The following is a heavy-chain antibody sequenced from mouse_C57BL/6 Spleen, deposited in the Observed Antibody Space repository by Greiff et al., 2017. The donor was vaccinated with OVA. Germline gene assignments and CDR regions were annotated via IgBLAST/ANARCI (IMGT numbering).Heavy chain of an antibody. V-gene: IGHV1-85*01. CDR1: GYTFTSYD. CDR3: ARGDGSFPFDY. Sequence: VQRVESGPELVKPGASVKLSCKASGYTFTSYDINWVKQRPGQGLEWIGWIYPRDGSTKYNEKFKGKATLTVDTSSSTAYMELHSLTSEDSAVYFCARGDGSFPFDYWGQGTTLTVSS. CDR2: IYPRDGST. D-gene: IGHD1-1*01. J-gene: IGHJ2*01.